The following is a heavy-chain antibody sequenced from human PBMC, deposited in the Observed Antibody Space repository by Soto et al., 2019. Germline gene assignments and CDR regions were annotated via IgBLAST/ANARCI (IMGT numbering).Heavy chain of an antibody. CDR3: AHTLGGTSSGWYWFDP. CDR2: IYWDDDT. Sequence: QITLKESGPTLVKPTQTLTLTCTFSGFSLSTSGVGVGWIRQPPGKALEWLALIYWDDDTRYSPSLKSSLTITKDPSKNQVVLPMTNMGPLDTATYYGAHTLGGTSSGWYWFDPWRQGTLVPVSS. J-gene: IGHJ5*02. V-gene: IGHV2-5*02. CDR1: GFSLSTSGVG. D-gene: IGHD6-19*01.